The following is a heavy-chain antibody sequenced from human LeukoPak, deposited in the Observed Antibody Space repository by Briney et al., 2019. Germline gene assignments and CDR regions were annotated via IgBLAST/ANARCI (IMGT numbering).Heavy chain of an antibody. V-gene: IGHV4-39*01. CDR2: IYYSGST. D-gene: IGHD7-27*01. Sequence: SETLSLTCTVSGGSISSSSYYWGWIRQPPGKGLEWIGSIYYSGSTYYNPSLKSRVTISVDTSKNQFSLKLSSVTAADTAVYYCARLSWGSPYYFDYWGQGTLVTVFS. CDR1: GGSISSSSYY. CDR3: ARLSWGSPYYFDY. J-gene: IGHJ4*02.